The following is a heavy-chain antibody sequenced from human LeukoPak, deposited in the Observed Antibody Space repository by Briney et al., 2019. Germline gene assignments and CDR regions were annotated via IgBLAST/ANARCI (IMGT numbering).Heavy chain of an antibody. V-gene: IGHV3-23*01. J-gene: IGHJ6*03. CDR3: AKVMKGSERLTMVRGVIIKTAGLYYLDV. CDR2: ISASGSST. D-gene: IGHD3-10*01. Sequence: RPGGSLRLSCAASGFTLSSYSMSWVRQAPGKGLEWVSSISASGSSTNYADSVKDRFTISRDNSKNPVYLQMNGLRAEDTAVYYCAKVMKGSERLTMVRGVIIKTAGLYYLDVWGKGTTVTVSS. CDR1: GFTLSSYS.